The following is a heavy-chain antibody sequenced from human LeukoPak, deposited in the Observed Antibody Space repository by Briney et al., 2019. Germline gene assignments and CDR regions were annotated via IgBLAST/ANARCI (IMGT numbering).Heavy chain of an antibody. CDR2: ISYDGSNK. CDR1: GFTFSSYA. J-gene: IGHJ4*02. CDR3: ARDYYDFWSGYYLY. V-gene: IGHV3-30*01. Sequence: GRSLRLSCAASGFTFSSYAMHWVRQAPGKVLEWVAVISYDGSNKYYADSVKGRFTISRDNSKNTLYLQMNSLRAEDTAVYYCARDYYDFWSGYYLYWGQGTLVTVSS. D-gene: IGHD3-3*01.